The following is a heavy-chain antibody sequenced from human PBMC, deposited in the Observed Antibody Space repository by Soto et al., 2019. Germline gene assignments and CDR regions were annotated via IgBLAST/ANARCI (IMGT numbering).Heavy chain of an antibody. V-gene: IGHV2-5*02. D-gene: IGHD5-12*01. J-gene: IGHJ4*02. CDR3: ARRWSGDIGPGSTNFDY. CDR1: GFSLTTNGVA. Sequence: SGPTLVNPTQTLTLTCTFSGFSLTTNGVAVGWIRQPPGKALEWLALIYWDDDKRYSPSLKTRLTITKDTYRNQVVLTMTNTAPVDTATYYCARRWSGDIGPGSTNFDYWGQGTLVTVSS. CDR2: IYWDDDK.